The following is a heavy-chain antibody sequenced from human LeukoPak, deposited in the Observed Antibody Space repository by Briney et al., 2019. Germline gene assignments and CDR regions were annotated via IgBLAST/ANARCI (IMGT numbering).Heavy chain of an antibody. V-gene: IGHV4-39*01. Sequence: SETLSLTCTVSGGSISSSSYYWGWIRQPPGKGLEWIGSIYYSGSTYYNPSLKSRVTISVDTSNNQFPLKLSSVTAADTAVYYCARHDADSSGYYYDGNYYFDYWGQGTLVTVSS. D-gene: IGHD3-22*01. CDR3: ARHDADSSGYYYDGNYYFDY. CDR2: IYYSGST. CDR1: GGSISSSSYY. J-gene: IGHJ4*02.